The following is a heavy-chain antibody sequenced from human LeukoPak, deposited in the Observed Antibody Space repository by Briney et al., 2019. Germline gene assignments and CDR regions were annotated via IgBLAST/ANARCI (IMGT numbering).Heavy chain of an antibody. CDR3: VSFYETY. D-gene: IGHD2/OR15-2a*01. CDR1: GNYW. Sequence: GGSLRLSCAASGNYWMHWVRQVPGKGLVWVSHINSDGSWTSYADSVKGRFTISKDNAKNTVYLQMNSLRAEDTAVYYYVSFYETYWGRGTLVTVSS. J-gene: IGHJ4*02. V-gene: IGHV3-74*01. CDR2: INSDGSWT.